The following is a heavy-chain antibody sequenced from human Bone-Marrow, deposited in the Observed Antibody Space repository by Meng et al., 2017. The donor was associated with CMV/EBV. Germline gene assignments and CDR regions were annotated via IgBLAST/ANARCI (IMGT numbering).Heavy chain of an antibody. J-gene: IGHJ6*02. D-gene: IGHD2-2*01. CDR1: GGTFSSYA. CDR2: IIPIFGTA. CDR3: TNGEDCISTSCNEAIYYYGMDV. V-gene: IGHV1-69*05. Sequence: SVKVSCKASGGTFSSYAISWVRQAPGQGLEWMGGIIPIFGTANYAQKFQGRVTITTDESTSTAYMELSSLRSENTAVYYCTNGEDCISTSCNEAIYYYGMDVWGQGTTVTVSS.